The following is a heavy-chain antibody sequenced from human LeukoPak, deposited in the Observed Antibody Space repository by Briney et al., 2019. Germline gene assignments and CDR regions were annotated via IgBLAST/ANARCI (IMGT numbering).Heavy chain of an antibody. D-gene: IGHD6-6*01. Sequence: SVKVSCKASGYTFTGYYMHWVRQAPGQGLEWMGWINPNSGGTNYAQKFQGRVTMTRDTSISTAYMELSRLRSDEPAVDYCARDGAARPEYDYWGQGTLVTVSS. J-gene: IGHJ4*02. V-gene: IGHV1-2*02. CDR1: GYTFTGYY. CDR2: INPNSGGT. CDR3: ARDGAARPEYDY.